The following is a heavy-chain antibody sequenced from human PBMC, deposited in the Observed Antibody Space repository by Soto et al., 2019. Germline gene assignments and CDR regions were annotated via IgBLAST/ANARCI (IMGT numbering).Heavy chain of an antibody. CDR3: ANQFFDY. CDR1: GFTFTSYA. J-gene: IGHJ4*02. Sequence: PVGSLRLSCAASGFTFTSYAMNWVRQAPGGGLEWVSTIGAGGYSTYYADSVKGRFTISTDSPKNTLYLQMSSLRAEDTAIYYCANQFFDYWGQGTQVTVSS. V-gene: IGHV3-23*01. CDR2: IGAGGYST.